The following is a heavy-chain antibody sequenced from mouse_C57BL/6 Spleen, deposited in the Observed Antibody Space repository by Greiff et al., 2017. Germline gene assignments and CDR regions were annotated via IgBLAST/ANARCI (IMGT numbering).Heavy chain of an antibody. J-gene: IGHJ2*01. CDR2: IYPRSGNT. CDR3: AKDYGSSIFDY. CDR1: GYTFTSYG. V-gene: IGHV1-81*01. Sequence: VKVVESGAELARPGASVKLSCKASGYTFTSYGISWVKQRTGQGLEWIGEIYPRSGNTYYNEKFKGKATLTADKSSSTAYMELRSLTSEDSAVYFCAKDYGSSIFDYWGQGTTLTVSS. D-gene: IGHD1-1*01.